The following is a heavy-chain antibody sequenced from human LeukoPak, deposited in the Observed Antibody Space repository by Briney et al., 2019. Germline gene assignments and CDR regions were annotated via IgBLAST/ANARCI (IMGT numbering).Heavy chain of an antibody. CDR1: GGSISSYY. J-gene: IGHJ2*01. V-gene: IGHV4-4*07. CDR3: ARVYYSSSYDYWYFDL. Sequence: SETLSLTCTVSGGSISSYYWSWIRQPAGKGLEWIGRIYTSGSTNYNPSLKSRVTMSVDTSKNQFSLKLSSVTAADTAVYYCARVYYSSSYDYWYFDLWGRGTLVTVSS. D-gene: IGHD6-13*01. CDR2: IYTSGST.